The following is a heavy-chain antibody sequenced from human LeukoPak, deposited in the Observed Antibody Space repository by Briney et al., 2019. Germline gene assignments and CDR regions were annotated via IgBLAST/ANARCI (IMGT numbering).Heavy chain of an antibody. CDR3: ARGSFPIVVVVAAKRNYFDY. D-gene: IGHD2-15*01. J-gene: IGHJ4*02. CDR1: GGSFSGYY. CDR2: INHSGST. V-gene: IGHV4-34*01. Sequence: QASETLSLTCAVYGGSFSGYYWSWIRQPPGKGLEWIGEINHSGSTNYNPSLKSRVTISADTSKNQFSLKLSSVTAADTAVYYCARGSFPIVVVVAAKRNYFDYWGQGTLVTVSS.